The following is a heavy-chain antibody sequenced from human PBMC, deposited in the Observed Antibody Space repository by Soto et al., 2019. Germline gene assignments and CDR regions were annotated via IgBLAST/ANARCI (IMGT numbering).Heavy chain of an antibody. Sequence: RGSLRLSCASSGFTFRSFTMDWVGQAPGKGLEWVSTISSNSDYIYYTDALRGRFTISRDNAKNSLHLQMNSLRAEETAVYYCTRDASRDSSSRGWFDPWGPGTLVTVSS. V-gene: IGHV3-21*01. CDR3: TRDASRDSSSRGWFDP. CDR1: GFTFRSFT. CDR2: ISSNSDYI. J-gene: IGHJ5*02. D-gene: IGHD6-13*01.